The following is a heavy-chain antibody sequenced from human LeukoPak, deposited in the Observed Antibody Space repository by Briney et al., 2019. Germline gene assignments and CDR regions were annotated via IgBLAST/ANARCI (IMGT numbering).Heavy chain of an antibody. CDR1: GFTFSSYA. J-gene: IGHJ4*02. CDR3: AKVGLGGNAGY. CDR2: ISGSGGST. D-gene: IGHD4-23*01. V-gene: IGHV3-23*01. Sequence: GGSLRLSCAASGFTFSSYAMSWVRQAPGKGLEWVSAISGSGGSTYYADSVKGRFTISRDNSKNTLYLQMNSLRAEGTAVYYCAKVGLGGNAGYWGQGTLVTVSS.